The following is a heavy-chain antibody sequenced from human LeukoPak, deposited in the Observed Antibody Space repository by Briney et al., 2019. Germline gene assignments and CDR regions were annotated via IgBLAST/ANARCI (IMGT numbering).Heavy chain of an antibody. V-gene: IGHV1-2*02. CDR2: INPNSGGT. Sequence: ASVKVSCKASGYTFTGYYMHWVRQAPGQGLEWMGWINPNSGGTNYAQKFQGRVTMTRYTSISTTYMELSRLRSDDTAVYYCARDLGERYWNYFDYWGQGTLVTVSS. CDR3: ARDLGERYWNYFDY. CDR1: GYTFTGYY. J-gene: IGHJ4*02. D-gene: IGHD3-10*01.